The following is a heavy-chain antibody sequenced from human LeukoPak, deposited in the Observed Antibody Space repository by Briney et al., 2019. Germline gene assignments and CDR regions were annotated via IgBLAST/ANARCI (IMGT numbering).Heavy chain of an antibody. J-gene: IGHJ3*02. D-gene: IGHD7-27*01. Sequence: PGGSLRLSCAASGFTFRSYAMPWVRQAPGKGLEWVAVISYDGSNKYYADSVKGRFTISRDNSKTTLYLKMNSLRAEDTAVYYCLTGDDAFDIWGQGTMVTVSS. CDR1: GFTFRSYA. CDR3: LTGDDAFDI. V-gene: IGHV3-30*01. CDR2: ISYDGSNK.